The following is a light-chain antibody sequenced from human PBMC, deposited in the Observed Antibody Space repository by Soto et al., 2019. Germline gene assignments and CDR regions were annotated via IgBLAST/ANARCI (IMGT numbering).Light chain of an antibody. J-gene: IGKJ2*01. CDR2: GAS. CDR3: QQYGRSPYT. Sequence: EIVLAQSPGTLSLSPGERATLSCRASQGVSSSSLAWYQQKPGQAPRLLIYGASSRATAVPERFSGSGSGTDFTLTISRLEPEDFAVYYCQQYGRSPYTFGQGTRLEIK. CDR1: QGVSSSS. V-gene: IGKV3-20*01.